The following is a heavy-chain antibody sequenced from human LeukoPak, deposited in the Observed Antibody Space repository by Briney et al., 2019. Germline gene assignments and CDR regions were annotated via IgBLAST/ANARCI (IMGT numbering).Heavy chain of an antibody. CDR2: ISSSSSYI. CDR1: GFTFSSYS. D-gene: IGHD3-16*01. Sequence: GGSLRLSCAASGFTFSSYSMNWVRQAPGKGLEWVSSISSSSSYIYYADSVKGRFTISSDNAKNSLYLQMNSLRAEDTAVYYCARDLGGSPPDAFDIWGQGTMVTVSS. J-gene: IGHJ3*02. V-gene: IGHV3-21*01. CDR3: ARDLGGSPPDAFDI.